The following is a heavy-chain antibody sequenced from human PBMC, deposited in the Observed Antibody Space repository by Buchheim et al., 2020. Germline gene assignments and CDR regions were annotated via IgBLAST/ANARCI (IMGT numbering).Heavy chain of an antibody. J-gene: IGHJ6*02. V-gene: IGHV1-2*06. CDR1: GYTFTGYY. D-gene: IGHD5-12*01. Sequence: QVQLVQSGAEVKKPGASVKVSCKASGYTFTGYYMHWVRQAPGQGLEWMGRINPNSGGTNYAQKFQGRVTMTRDTSISTAYMELSRLRSEDTAVYYCARDSRFGGYHGPLYYYGMDVWGQGTT. CDR2: INPNSGGT. CDR3: ARDSRFGGYHGPLYYYGMDV.